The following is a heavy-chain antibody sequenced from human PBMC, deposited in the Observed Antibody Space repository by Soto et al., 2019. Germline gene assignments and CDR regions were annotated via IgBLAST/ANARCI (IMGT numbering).Heavy chain of an antibody. D-gene: IGHD3-3*01. CDR3: ARRGYYSLIDY. CDR1: GGSISSSSYF. J-gene: IGHJ4*02. V-gene: IGHV4-39*01. Sequence: TSETLSLTCTVSGGSISSSSYFWGWVRQPPGKGLEWIGSIYYSGSTYYNPSLKSRVTISVDTSKNQFSLKLSSVTAADTAVYYCARRGYYSLIDYWGQGTLVTVSS. CDR2: IYYSGST.